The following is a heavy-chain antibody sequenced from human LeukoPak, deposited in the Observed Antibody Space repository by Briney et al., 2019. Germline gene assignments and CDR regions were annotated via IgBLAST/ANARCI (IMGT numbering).Heavy chain of an antibody. CDR3: ARGKRRFDI. V-gene: IGHV3-11*01. J-gene: IGHJ4*02. Sequence: GGSLRLSCAASEFTFSDHYMTWIRQSPGKGLEWISYISPSAYSTYYADSVRDRFSISRDNAKNSLYLQMNSLRVEDTAIYYCARGKRRFDIWGQGTLVTVSS. CDR2: ISPSAYST. CDR1: EFTFSDHY.